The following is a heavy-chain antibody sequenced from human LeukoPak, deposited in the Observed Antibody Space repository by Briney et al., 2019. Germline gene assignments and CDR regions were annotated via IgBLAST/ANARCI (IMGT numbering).Heavy chain of an antibody. D-gene: IGHD5-12*01. Sequence: GRSLRLSRAASGFTFSSYAMRWVRQAPGKGLEWVAVISYDGSNKYYADSAKGRFTISRDNSKNTLYLQMNSLRAEDTAVYYCARVGKDSGYDWLYYFDYWGQGTLVTVSS. CDR1: GFTFSSYA. V-gene: IGHV3-30*04. CDR2: ISYDGSNK. CDR3: ARVGKDSGYDWLYYFDY. J-gene: IGHJ4*02.